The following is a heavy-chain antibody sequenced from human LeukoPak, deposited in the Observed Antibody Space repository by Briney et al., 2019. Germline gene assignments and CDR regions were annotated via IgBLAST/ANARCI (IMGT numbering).Heavy chain of an antibody. D-gene: IGHD5-18*01. J-gene: IGHJ6*03. Sequence: SETLSLTCTVSGGSISSSSYYWGWIRQPPGKGLEWIGSIYYSGSTYYNPSLKSRVTVSFDTSKNQFSLSLTSVTAADTAVYYCTKRRGYSFGFDYYYMDVWGKGTTVTISS. CDR1: GGSISSSSYY. CDR3: TKRRGYSFGFDYYYMDV. V-gene: IGHV4-39*01. CDR2: IYYSGST.